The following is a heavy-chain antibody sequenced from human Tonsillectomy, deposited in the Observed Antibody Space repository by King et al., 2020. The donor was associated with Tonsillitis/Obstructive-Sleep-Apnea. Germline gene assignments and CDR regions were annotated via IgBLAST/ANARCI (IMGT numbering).Heavy chain of an antibody. CDR3: ASTHYDFWSGYFTGAFDI. Sequence: VQLVESGGGLVQPGGSLRLSCAASGFTFSSYSMNWVRQAPGKGLEWVSYISSSSSTIYYADSGKGRFTISRDNAKNYLYLKMNSLRDEDTAVYYCASTHYDFWSGYFTGAFDIWGQGTMVTVSS. V-gene: IGHV3-48*02. CDR1: GFTFSSYS. CDR2: ISSSSSTI. J-gene: IGHJ3*02. D-gene: IGHD3-3*01.